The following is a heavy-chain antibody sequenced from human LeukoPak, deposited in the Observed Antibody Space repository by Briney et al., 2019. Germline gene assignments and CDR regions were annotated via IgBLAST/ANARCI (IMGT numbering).Heavy chain of an antibody. CDR1: GGSFSGYY. D-gene: IGHD3-3*01. Sequence: SETLSLTCAVYGGSFSGYYWSWIRQPPGKGLEWIGEINHSGSTNYNPSLKSRVTISVDTSKNQFSLKLSSVTAADTAVYYCARGFSSDYDYWGQGTLVTVSS. CDR2: INHSGST. V-gene: IGHV4-34*01. J-gene: IGHJ4*02. CDR3: ARGFSSDYDY.